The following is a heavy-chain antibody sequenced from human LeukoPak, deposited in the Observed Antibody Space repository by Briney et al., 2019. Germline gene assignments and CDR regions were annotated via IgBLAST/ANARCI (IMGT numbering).Heavy chain of an antibody. D-gene: IGHD6-13*01. CDR2: IRYDGSNK. J-gene: IGHJ4*02. CDR1: GFTFSSYG. V-gene: IGHV3-33*01. Sequence: QPGRSLRLSCAASGFTFSSYGMHWVRQAPGKGLEWVAVIRYDGSNKYYADSVKGRFTISRDNSKNTLYLQMNSLRAEDTAVYYCARDFVLSAEAAGKGYLDYWGQGTLVTVSS. CDR3: ARDFVLSAEAAGKGYLDY.